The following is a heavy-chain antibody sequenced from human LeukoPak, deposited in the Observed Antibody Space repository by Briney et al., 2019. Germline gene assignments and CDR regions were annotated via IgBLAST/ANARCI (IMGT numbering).Heavy chain of an antibody. CDR2: IRYDGSNK. J-gene: IGHJ3*02. V-gene: IGHV3-30*02. Sequence: GGSLRLSCAASGFTFSSYGMHWVRQAPGKGLEWVAFIRYDGSNKYYADSVKGRFTISRDNSKNTLYLQMNSLRAEDTAVYYCASEILDAFDIWGQGTMVTVSS. CDR3: ASEILDAFDI. D-gene: IGHD5-24*01. CDR1: GFTFSSYG.